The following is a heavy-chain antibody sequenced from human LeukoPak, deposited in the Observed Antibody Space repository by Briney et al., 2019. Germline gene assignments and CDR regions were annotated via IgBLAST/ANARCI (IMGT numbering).Heavy chain of an antibody. V-gene: IGHV4-59*08. J-gene: IGHJ5*02. CDR1: GGPISSYY. CDR3: ASRYCSSTSCWFDP. Sequence: SETPSLTCTVSGGPISSYYWSWIRQPPGKGLEWIGYIYYSGSTNYNPSLKSRVTISVDTSKNQFSLKLSSVTAADTAVYYCASRYCSSTSCWFDPWGQGTLVTVSS. CDR2: IYYSGST. D-gene: IGHD2-2*01.